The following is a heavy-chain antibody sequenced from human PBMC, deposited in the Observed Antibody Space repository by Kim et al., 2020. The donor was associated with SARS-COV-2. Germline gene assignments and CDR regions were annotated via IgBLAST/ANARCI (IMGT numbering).Heavy chain of an antibody. V-gene: IGHV3-11*06. Sequence: SVKGRFTISRDNAKSSLYLQMNSLRAEDTAVYYCASERGYSGYDSLTFDYWGQGTLVTVSS. CDR3: ASERGYSGYDSLTFDY. D-gene: IGHD5-12*01. J-gene: IGHJ4*02.